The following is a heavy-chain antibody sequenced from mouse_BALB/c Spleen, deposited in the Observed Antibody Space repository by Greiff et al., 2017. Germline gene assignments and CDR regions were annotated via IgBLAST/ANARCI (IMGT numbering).Heavy chain of an antibody. CDR1: GFSFTGYG. CDR3: ARDRSYYGNYAMDY. V-gene: IGHV2-6-7*01. Sequence: VMLVESGPGLVAPSQSLSITCTVSGFSFTGYGVNWVRQPPGKGLEWLGMIWGDGSTDYNSALKSRLSISKDNSKSQVFLKMNSLQTDDTARYYCARDRSYYGNYAMDYWGQGTSVTVSS. CDR2: IWGDGST. J-gene: IGHJ4*01. D-gene: IGHD2-1*01.